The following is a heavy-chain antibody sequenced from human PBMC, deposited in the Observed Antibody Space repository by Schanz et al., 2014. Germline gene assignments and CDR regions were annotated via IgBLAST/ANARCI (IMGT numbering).Heavy chain of an antibody. J-gene: IGHJ4*02. CDR3: ARHGPLAGIPLDY. V-gene: IGHV4-39*01. Sequence: QLQLQESGPGLVKPSETLSLICSVSGGSINSNSYYWGWIRQPPGKGLEWIGNVFYTGTTYTNPSLGSRLPLSGDPSNNQFPLNLPSVTAADTAVYFCARHGPLAGIPLDYWGRGTLVTVSS. CDR2: VFYTGTT. CDR1: GGSINSNSYY. D-gene: IGHD6-19*01.